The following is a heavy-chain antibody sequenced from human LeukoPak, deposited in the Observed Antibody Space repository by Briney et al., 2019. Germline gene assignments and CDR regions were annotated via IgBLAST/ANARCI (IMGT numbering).Heavy chain of an antibody. V-gene: IGHV3-74*01. Sequence: GGSLRLSCAASGFSFKDSWMYWVRQAPGKGLVWVSHINGDGSDTNYVDSVKGRFTISRDNAKNTLYLQMNSLRAEDTAVYYCANLPLVRGVILAVVYWGQGTLVTVSS. D-gene: IGHD3-10*01. CDR3: ANLPLVRGVILAVVY. J-gene: IGHJ4*02. CDR2: INGDGSDT. CDR1: GFSFKDSW.